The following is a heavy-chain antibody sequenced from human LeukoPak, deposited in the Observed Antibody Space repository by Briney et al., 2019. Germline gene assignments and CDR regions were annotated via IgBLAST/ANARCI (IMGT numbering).Heavy chain of an antibody. V-gene: IGHV3-7*03. J-gene: IGHJ5*02. CDR1: GYRFIPYW. CDR2: ISDGGRAT. CDR3: TRENYVPDS. D-gene: IGHD3-10*02. Sequence: GGSLRLSCAASGYRFIPYWMSEVRQTPGKGLEWVASISDGGRATYYGDSVRGRFTISRDDARNSLFLQMNGLRADDTAVYYCTRENYVPDSWGQGTLVTVSS.